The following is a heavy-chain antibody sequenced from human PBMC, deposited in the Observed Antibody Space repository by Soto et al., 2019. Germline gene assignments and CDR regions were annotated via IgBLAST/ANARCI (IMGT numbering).Heavy chain of an antibody. J-gene: IGHJ3*02. Sequence: SESLSITSTVSGGSISSYFCSWIRQSPGEGLEWIGYIFYSGTTNYSPSLKSRVTMSLGTAKNQFSLNLTSVTAADTAVYYCARGRGGTYDAFDIWGQGTMVTGSS. D-gene: IGHD1-26*01. CDR3: ARGRGGTYDAFDI. V-gene: IGHV4-59*01. CDR2: IFYSGTT. CDR1: GGSISSYF.